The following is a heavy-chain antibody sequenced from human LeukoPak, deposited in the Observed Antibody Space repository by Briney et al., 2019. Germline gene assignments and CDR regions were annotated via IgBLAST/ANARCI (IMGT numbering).Heavy chain of an antibody. CDR2: IIPIFGTA. J-gene: IGHJ5*02. D-gene: IGHD2-15*01. V-gene: IGHV1-69*06. CDR1: GGTFSSYA. CDR3: AIGSGYCSGGSCQLAWFDP. Sequence: ASVKVSCKASGGTFSSYAISWVRQAPGQGLEWMGGIIPIFGTANYAQKFQGRVTITADKSTSTAYMELRSLRSDDTAVYYCAIGSGYCSGGSCQLAWFDPWGQGTLVTVSS.